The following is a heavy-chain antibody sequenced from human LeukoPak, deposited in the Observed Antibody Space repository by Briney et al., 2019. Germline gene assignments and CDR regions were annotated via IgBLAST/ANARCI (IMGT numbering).Heavy chain of an antibody. CDR1: GGPISSYY. Sequence: PSETLSLTCTVSGGPISSYYWSWIRQPPGKGLEWIGYIYYSGSTNYNPSLKSRVTISVDTSKDQFSLKLSSVTAADTAVYYCARTYYYGSGKFDPWGQGTLVTVSS. V-gene: IGHV4-59*01. J-gene: IGHJ5*02. D-gene: IGHD3-10*01. CDR2: IYYSGST. CDR3: ARTYYYGSGKFDP.